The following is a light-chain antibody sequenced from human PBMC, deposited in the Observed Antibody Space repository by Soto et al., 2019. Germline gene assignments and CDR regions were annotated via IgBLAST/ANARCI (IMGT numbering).Light chain of an antibody. J-gene: IGKJ1*01. CDR3: QKHASE. Sequence: DIQMTQSPPSLSASVGDRVTITCRASQDIYNYVAWYQQKPVKLPTLLICDASTLQSGVPSRFSGSGYGTDFTLTISSLQPEDVATYYCQKHASEFGQGTKVEIK. CDR2: DAS. V-gene: IGKV1-27*01. CDR1: QDIYNY.